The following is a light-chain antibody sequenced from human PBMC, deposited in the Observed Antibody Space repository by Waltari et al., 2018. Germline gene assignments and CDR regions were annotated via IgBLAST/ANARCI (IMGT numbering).Light chain of an antibody. V-gene: IGKV1-33*01. Sequence: DIQMTQSPSSLSASVGDRVTLSCQASRDMKEHLNLYQQKPRKAPTLLIFDAADLEIGVRSRFSGRGCGTHFTLTISSLQPEDVATDYCQQHDDFPPYNFGQGTKVEI. CDR1: RDMKEH. CDR2: DAA. CDR3: QQHDDFPPYN. J-gene: IGKJ2*01.